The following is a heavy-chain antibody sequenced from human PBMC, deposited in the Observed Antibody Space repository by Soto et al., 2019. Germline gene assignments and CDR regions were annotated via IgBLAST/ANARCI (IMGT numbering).Heavy chain of an antibody. D-gene: IGHD6-13*01. V-gene: IGHV3-30-3*01. CDR3: ARDPGAAGSLDY. CDR2: ISYDGSNK. Sequence: GGSLRLSCAASGFTLSSYAMHWVRQAPGKGLEWVAVISYDGSNKYYADSVKGRFTISRDNSKNTLYLQMNSLRAEDTAVYYCARDPGAAGSLDYWGQGTLVTVSS. CDR1: GFTLSSYA. J-gene: IGHJ4*02.